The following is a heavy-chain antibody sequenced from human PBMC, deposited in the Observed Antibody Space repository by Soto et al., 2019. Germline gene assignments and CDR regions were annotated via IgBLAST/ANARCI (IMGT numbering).Heavy chain of an antibody. CDR1: GFTFNNSA. D-gene: IGHD2-21*01. J-gene: IGHJ3*02. Sequence: GGSLRLSCAASGFTFNNSAMTWVRQAPGQGLEWVASISENGGSRGGTYYADSVKGRFTISRDNSKNTLYLQVDSLAGADTAVYYCASAKAVVIAPLGIWGQGALVTVSS. V-gene: IGHV3-23*01. CDR3: ASAKAVVIAPLGI. CDR2: ISENGGSRGGT.